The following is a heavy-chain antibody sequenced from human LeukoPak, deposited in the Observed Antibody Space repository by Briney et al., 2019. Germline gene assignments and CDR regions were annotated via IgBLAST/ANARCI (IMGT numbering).Heavy chain of an antibody. CDR2: IYYSGST. Sequence: SETLSLTCTVSGGXISSSSYYWGWIRQPPGKGLEWIGSIYYSGSTYYNPSLKSRVTISVDTSKNQFSLKLSSVTAADTAVYYCARSDTAMVTYNYWGQGTLVTVSS. D-gene: IGHD5-18*01. CDR1: GGXISSSSYY. J-gene: IGHJ4*02. V-gene: IGHV4-39*01. CDR3: ARSDTAMVTYNY.